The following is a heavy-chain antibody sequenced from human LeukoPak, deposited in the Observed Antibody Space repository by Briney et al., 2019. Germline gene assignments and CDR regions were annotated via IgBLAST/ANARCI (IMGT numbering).Heavy chain of an antibody. CDR3: AKDSTSSKRGTLGYFDY. Sequence: PGGSLRLSCAASGFTFSSYGMHWVRQAPGKGLEWVAFIRYDGSNKYYADSVKGRFTISRDNSKNTLYLQMNSLRAEDTAVYYCAKDSTSSKRGTLGYFDYWGQGTLVTVSS. V-gene: IGHV3-30*02. CDR2: IRYDGSNK. J-gene: IGHJ4*02. D-gene: IGHD1-1*01. CDR1: GFTFSSYG.